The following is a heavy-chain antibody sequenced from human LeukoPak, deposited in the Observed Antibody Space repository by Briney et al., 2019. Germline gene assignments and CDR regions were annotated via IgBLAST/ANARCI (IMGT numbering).Heavy chain of an antibody. CDR3: ARMDMDPAMVTNYLDH. J-gene: IGHJ4*02. CDR2: IHPSGSST. D-gene: IGHD5-18*01. Sequence: ASVKISCKASGYTFTNNYMHWVRQAPGQGLEWMGVIHPSGSSTNYAQKFQGRVTMTKDTSASTAYIELTSLRSDDTAVYYCARMDMDPAMVTNYLDHWGQGTRVTVSS. V-gene: IGHV1-46*01. CDR1: GYTFTNNY.